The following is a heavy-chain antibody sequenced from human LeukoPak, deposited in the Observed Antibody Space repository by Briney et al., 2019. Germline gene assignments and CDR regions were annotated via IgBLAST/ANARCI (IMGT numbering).Heavy chain of an antibody. CDR2: IIPIFGIA. J-gene: IGHJ6*02. CDR1: GGTFSSYA. Sequence: ASVKVSCKASGGTFSSYAISWVRQAPGQGLEWMGRIIPIFGIANYAQKFQGRVTITADKSTSTAYMELSSLRSEDTAMYYCARDKAPYYYYGMDVWGQGTTVTVSS. V-gene: IGHV1-69*04. CDR3: ARDKAPYYYYGMDV.